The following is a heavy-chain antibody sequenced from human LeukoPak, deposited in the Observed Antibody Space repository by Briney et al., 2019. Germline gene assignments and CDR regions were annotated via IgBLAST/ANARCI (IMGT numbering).Heavy chain of an antibody. Sequence: GGSLRLSCATSGFTLRYYQMNWVRQAPGKGLEWVSYINVVNGAIYYADSVKGRFTISGDIATNSVYLQMNSLRAEDAALYYCVRDGNRGYDMDVWGQGTAVTVSS. CDR2: INVVNGAI. CDR1: GFTLRYYQ. D-gene: IGHD3-10*01. J-gene: IGHJ6*02. CDR3: VRDGNRGYDMDV. V-gene: IGHV3-48*01.